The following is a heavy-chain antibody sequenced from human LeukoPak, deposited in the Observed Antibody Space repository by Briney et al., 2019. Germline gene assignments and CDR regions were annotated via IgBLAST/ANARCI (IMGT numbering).Heavy chain of an antibody. V-gene: IGHV4-34*01. CDR1: GGSFSGYY. D-gene: IGHD3-22*01. CDR3: ATRRGNYDSSGYYYGY. J-gene: IGHJ4*02. CDR2: INHSGST. Sequence: KPSETLSLTCAVYGGSFSGYYWSWIRQPPGRGLGWLGEINHSGSTNYNPSLKSRVTISVDTSKNQSSLKLSSVTAADTAVYYCATRRGNYDSSGYYYGYWGQGTLVTVSS.